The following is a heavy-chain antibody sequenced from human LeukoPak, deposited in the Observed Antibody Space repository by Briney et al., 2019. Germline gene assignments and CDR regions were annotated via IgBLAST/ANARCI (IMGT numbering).Heavy chain of an antibody. J-gene: IGHJ4*02. D-gene: IGHD3-22*01. Sequence: GGSLRLSCAASGFTFSIYAMSWVRQAPGKGLEWVSAISGSGGSTYYADSVKGRFTISRDNSKNTLYLQMNSLRAEDTAVYYCAKTFRGIYYYDSSGYLGRDFDYWGQGTLVTVSS. CDR1: GFTFSIYA. CDR3: AKTFRGIYYYDSSGYLGRDFDY. V-gene: IGHV3-23*01. CDR2: ISGSGGST.